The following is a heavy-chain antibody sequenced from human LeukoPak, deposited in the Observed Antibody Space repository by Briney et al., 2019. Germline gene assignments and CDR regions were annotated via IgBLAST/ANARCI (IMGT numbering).Heavy chain of an antibody. CDR1: GSTFTSYA. CDR2: INTNNGNP. J-gene: IGHJ6*03. D-gene: IGHD6-13*01. CDR3: ASGEGSSRAFYYYMAV. Sequence: ASVKVSCKASGSTFTSYAMNWVRQAPGQGLEWMGWINTNNGNPTYAQDFTGRFVFSLDTSASTAYLQISSLKAEDTAVYYCASGEGSSRAFYYYMAVWGKGTTVTVSS. V-gene: IGHV7-4-1*02.